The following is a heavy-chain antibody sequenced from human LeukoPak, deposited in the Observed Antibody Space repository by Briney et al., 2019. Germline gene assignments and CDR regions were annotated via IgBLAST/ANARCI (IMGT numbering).Heavy chain of an antibody. J-gene: IGHJ6*03. CDR3: ARHGGTNAYYYMDV. V-gene: IGHV4-34*01. CDR2: INHSGST. CDR1: GGSFSGYY. D-gene: IGHD3-16*01. Sequence: PSETLSLTCAVYGGSFSGYYWSWIRQPPGKGLEWIGEINHSGSTNYNPSLKSRVTVSVDTSKNQFSLKLSSVTAADTAVYYCARHGGTNAYYYMDVWGKGTTVTVSS.